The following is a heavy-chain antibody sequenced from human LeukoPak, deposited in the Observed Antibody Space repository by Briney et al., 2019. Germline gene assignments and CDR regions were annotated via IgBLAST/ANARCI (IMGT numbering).Heavy chain of an antibody. CDR1: GFTFSTYA. J-gene: IGHJ3*02. D-gene: IGHD3-16*02. CDR3: ARQRYDYVWGSYRTHAFDI. V-gene: IGHV3-21*01. Sequence: NTGGSLRLACAASGFTFSTYAMTWVRQAPGKGLEWVSTINSGGSTYYADSVKGRFTISRDNAKNSLYLQMNSLRAEDTAVYYCARQRYDYVWGSYRTHAFDIWGQGTMVTVSS. CDR2: INSGGST.